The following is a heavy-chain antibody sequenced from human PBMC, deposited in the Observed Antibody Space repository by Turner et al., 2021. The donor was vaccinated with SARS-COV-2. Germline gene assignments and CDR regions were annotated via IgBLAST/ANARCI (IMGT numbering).Heavy chain of an antibody. D-gene: IGHD3-22*01. Sequence: EVQLVESGGGLVKPGGSLRLSCAPSGFTFSSYSMNWVRQAPGKGLEWVSSISSSSSYIYYADSVKGRFTISRDNAKNSLYLQMNSLRAEDTAVYYCARSPTAPGYYYDSSGYYTPYYFDYWGQGNLVTVSS. CDR3: ARSPTAPGYYYDSSGYYTPYYFDY. CDR2: ISSSSSYI. CDR1: GFTFSSYS. J-gene: IGHJ4*02. V-gene: IGHV3-21*01.